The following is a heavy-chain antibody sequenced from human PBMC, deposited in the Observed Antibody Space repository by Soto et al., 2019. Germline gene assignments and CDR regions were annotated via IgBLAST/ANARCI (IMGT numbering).Heavy chain of an antibody. J-gene: IGHJ6*03. Sequence: QVQLVQSGAEVKKPGSSVKVSCKASGGTFSSYTISWVRQAPGQGLEWMGRIIPILGIANYAQKFQGRVTITADKSTSTAYMERSSLRSEDTAVYYCARDAASYYDFWSGQRAYYMDVWGKGTTVTVSS. D-gene: IGHD3-3*01. CDR3: ARDAASYYDFWSGQRAYYMDV. V-gene: IGHV1-69*08. CDR1: GGTFSSYT. CDR2: IIPILGIA.